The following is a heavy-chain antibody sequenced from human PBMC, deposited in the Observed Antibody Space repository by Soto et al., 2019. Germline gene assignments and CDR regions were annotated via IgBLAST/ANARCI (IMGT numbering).Heavy chain of an antibody. J-gene: IGHJ4*02. Sequence: EVQLLESGGGLVQPGGSLRLSCAASGFTFSSYAMSWVRQAPGKGLEWVSAISGSGGSTYYADSVKGRFTISRDNAKKALYLQTNSLRVEYTGVYYCVTFAGAAAGPGDYWGQGTLVTVSS. CDR1: GFTFSSYA. CDR3: VTFAGAAAGPGDY. D-gene: IGHD6-13*01. CDR2: ISGSGGST. V-gene: IGHV3-23*01.